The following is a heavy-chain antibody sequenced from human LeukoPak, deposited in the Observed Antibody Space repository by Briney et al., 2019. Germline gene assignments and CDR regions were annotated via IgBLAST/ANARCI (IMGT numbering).Heavy chain of an antibody. CDR1: GGSISSGDYY. CDR3: AREWYCSSTSCYDYYYYYMDV. D-gene: IGHD2-2*01. CDR2: IYYSGST. V-gene: IGHV4-30-4*08. Sequence: SQALSLTCTVPGGSISSGDYYWSWIRQPPGKGLEWIGYIYYSGSTYYNPSLKSRVTISVDTSKNQFSLKLSSVTAADTAVYYCAREWYCSSTSCYDYYYYYMDVWGKGTTVTVSS. J-gene: IGHJ6*03.